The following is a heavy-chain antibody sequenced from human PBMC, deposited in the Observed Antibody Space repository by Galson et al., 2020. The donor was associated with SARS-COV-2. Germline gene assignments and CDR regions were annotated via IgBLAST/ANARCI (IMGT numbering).Heavy chain of an antibody. CDR1: GPSISSGFY. Sequence: SESLSLTCTVSGPSISSGFYWGWIRQPLGKGLEWIGNIYFTGSTYYNPSLKSRVTISVDMSNNQFSLRLTSVTAADTAVYYCARSRAGLIALVPAALRPLYYYGMDVWGQGTTVTVSS. CDR3: ARSRAGLIALVPAALRPLYYYGMDV. D-gene: IGHD2-2*01. CDR2: IYFTGST. J-gene: IGHJ6*02. V-gene: IGHV4-38-2*02.